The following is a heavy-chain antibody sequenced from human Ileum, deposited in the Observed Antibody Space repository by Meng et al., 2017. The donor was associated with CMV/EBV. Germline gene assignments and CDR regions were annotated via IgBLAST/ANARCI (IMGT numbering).Heavy chain of an antibody. J-gene: IGHJ4*02. CDR3: AKAELRNYYDGSGTFDY. D-gene: IGHD3-22*01. CDR1: FSFSNCS. V-gene: IGHV3-30*18. CDR2: ISYDGNDR. Sequence: FSFSNCSKCWDRQAPGKGMEWVEIISYDGNDRYYEDSLKGRFTISRDNSKNTLFLQMNSLRPEDTAVYYCAKAELRNYYDGSGTFDYWGQGTLVTVSS.